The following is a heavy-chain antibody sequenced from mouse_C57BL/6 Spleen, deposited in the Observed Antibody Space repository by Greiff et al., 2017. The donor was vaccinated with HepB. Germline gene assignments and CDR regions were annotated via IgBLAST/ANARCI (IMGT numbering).Heavy chain of an antibody. J-gene: IGHJ2*01. CDR1: GFTFTDYY. CDR2: IRNKANGYTT. CDR3: ARYKSNYGDY. V-gene: IGHV7-3*01. D-gene: IGHD2-5*01. Sequence: EVKLLESGGGLVQPGGSLSLSCAASGFTFTDYYMSWVRQPPGKALEWLGFIRNKANGYTTEYSASVKGRFTISRDNSQSILYLQMNALRAEDSATYYCARYKSNYGDYWGQGTTLTVSS.